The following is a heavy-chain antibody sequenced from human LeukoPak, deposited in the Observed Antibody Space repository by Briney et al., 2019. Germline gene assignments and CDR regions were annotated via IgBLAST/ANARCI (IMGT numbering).Heavy chain of an antibody. CDR2: IYSGGST. D-gene: IGHD1-26*01. CDR3: ARKKSGSYFDY. Sequence: PGGSLRLSCAASGFTVSSNYMSWVRQAPGKGLEWVSVIYSGGSTYYADSVKGRFTISRDNPKNTLYLQMNSLRAEDTAVYYCARKKSGSYFDYWGQGTLVTVSS. CDR1: GFTVSSNY. J-gene: IGHJ4*02. V-gene: IGHV3-53*01.